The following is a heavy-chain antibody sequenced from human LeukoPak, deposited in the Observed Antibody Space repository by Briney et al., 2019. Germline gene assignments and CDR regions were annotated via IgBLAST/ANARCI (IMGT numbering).Heavy chain of an antibody. D-gene: IGHD1-1*01. V-gene: IGHV3-21*01. CDR1: GFTFSSYS. J-gene: IGHJ3*02. Sequence: GGSLRLSCAASGFTFSSYSMNWVRQAPGKGLEWVSSISSSSSYIYYADSVKGRFTISRDNAKNSLYLQMNSLRAEDTAVYYCAGDENWNEGAFDIWGQGTMVTVSS. CDR3: AGDENWNEGAFDI. CDR2: ISSSSSYI.